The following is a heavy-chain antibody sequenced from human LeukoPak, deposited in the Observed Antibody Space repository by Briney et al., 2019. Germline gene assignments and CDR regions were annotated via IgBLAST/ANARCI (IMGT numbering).Heavy chain of an antibody. Sequence: GGSLRLSCAASGFAFSSYTMSWVRQAPGKGLEWVSGISGSGDNTYYADSVKGRFTISRDNSKNTLYVQVNSLGTEDTAAYYCAKGSYYDSSGSFYFDYWGQGTLVTVSS. CDR3: AKGSYYDSSGSFYFDY. D-gene: IGHD3-22*01. CDR2: ISGSGDNT. J-gene: IGHJ4*02. CDR1: GFAFSSYT. V-gene: IGHV3-23*01.